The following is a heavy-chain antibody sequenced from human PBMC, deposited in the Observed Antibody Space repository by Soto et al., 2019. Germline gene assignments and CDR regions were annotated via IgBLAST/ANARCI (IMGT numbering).Heavy chain of an antibody. V-gene: IGHV1-58*02. Sequence: ASVKVSCKASGSGFISSGIQWVRQAHGQRLEWIGWIVVASGQTNYAQNFRGRVAITRDTSTATAYIELTGLTSEDTAVYFCSADRPDIGVGWWVWGQGTTVTVSS. CDR2: IVVASGQT. CDR1: GSGFISSG. D-gene: IGHD2-15*01. J-gene: IGHJ6*02. CDR3: SADRPDIGVGWWV.